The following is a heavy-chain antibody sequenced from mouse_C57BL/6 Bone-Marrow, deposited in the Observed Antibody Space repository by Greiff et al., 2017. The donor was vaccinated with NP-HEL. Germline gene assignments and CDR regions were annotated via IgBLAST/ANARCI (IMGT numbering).Heavy chain of an antibody. CDR2: ILPGSGST. Sequence: VMLVESGAELMKPGASVKLSCKATGYTFTGYWIEWVKQRPGHGLEWIGEILPGSGSTNYNEKFKGKATFTADTSSNTAYMQLSSLTTEDSAIYYCALFITTVVAPGFDVWGTGTTVTVSS. D-gene: IGHD1-1*01. CDR1: GYTFTGYW. CDR3: ALFITTVVAPGFDV. V-gene: IGHV1-9*01. J-gene: IGHJ1*03.